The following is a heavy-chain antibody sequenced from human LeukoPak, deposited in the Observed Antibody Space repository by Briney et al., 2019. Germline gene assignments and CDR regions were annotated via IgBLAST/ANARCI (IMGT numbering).Heavy chain of an antibody. V-gene: IGHV1-46*01. CDR2: INPSGGST. Sequence: ASVKVSCKASGYTFTSYYMHWVRQAPGQGLEWMGIINPSGGSTSYAQKFQGRVTMTRDTSTSTVYMELSSLRSEDTAVYYCARDRRKLTSSYYYYYNMDVWGQGTTVTVSS. CDR1: GYTFTSYY. J-gene: IGHJ6*02. D-gene: IGHD1-7*01. CDR3: ARDRRKLTSSYYYYYNMDV.